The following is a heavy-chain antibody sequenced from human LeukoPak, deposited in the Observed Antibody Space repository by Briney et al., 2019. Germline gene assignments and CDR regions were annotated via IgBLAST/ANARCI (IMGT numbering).Heavy chain of an antibody. D-gene: IGHD4/OR15-4a*01. CDR1: GFTFSSYG. J-gene: IGHJ4*02. Sequence: GGSLRLSCAASGFTFSSYGMHWVRQAPGKGLEWVAVIWYDGSNKYYADAVKGRFTISRDNAKNSLYLQMNSLRAEDTAVYYCARGLTMGHFGGQGTLVTVSS. V-gene: IGHV3-33*01. CDR3: ARGLTMGHF. CDR2: IWYDGSNK.